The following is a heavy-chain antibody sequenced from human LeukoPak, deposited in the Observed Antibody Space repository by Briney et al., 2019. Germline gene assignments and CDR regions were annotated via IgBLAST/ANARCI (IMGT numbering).Heavy chain of an antibody. CDR1: GGSISGTDLY. J-gene: IGHJ6*02. Sequence: SETLSLTCTVSGGSISGTDLYWGWIRQLPGKGLEWIGNIHSTGNSFCNPSLKSRVTISIDTSKNQFSLKLSSVTAADTAVYYCEKDSHLDVWGHGTTVTVSS. D-gene: IGHD2-15*01. V-gene: IGHV4-39*01. CDR2: IHSTGNS. CDR3: EKDSHLDV.